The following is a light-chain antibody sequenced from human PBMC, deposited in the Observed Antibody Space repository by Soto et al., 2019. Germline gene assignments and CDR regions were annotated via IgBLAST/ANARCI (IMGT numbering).Light chain of an antibody. CDR1: QSISSY. V-gene: IGKV1-39*01. Sequence: DIQMTQSPSSLSASVGDRVTITCRASQSISSYLNWYQQKPGKAPKLLIYAASSLQSGVPSRFSGSGSGTDFTLTISGLQPEDLATYYCQSYNTARPTFGQGTRLEIK. J-gene: IGKJ5*01. CDR3: QSYNTARPT. CDR2: AAS.